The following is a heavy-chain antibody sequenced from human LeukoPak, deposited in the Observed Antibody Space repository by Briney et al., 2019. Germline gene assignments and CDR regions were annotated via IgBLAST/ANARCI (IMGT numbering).Heavy chain of an antibody. CDR1: GFSFSDAW. J-gene: IGHJ4*02. V-gene: IGHV3-15*04. CDR3: AKVPRGGDHAYYFDY. D-gene: IGHD2-21*02. Sequence: GGSLRLSCAVSGFSFSDAWMSWVRQTPGKGLEWVGRIESKTDGGTTDYAALVKGRFTISRDDSTNTLYLQMNSLRAEDTAVYYCAKVPRGGDHAYYFDYWGQGTLVTVSS. CDR2: IESKTDGGTT.